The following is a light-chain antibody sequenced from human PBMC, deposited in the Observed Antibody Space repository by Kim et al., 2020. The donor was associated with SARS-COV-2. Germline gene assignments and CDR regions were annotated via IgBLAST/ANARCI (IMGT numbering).Light chain of an antibody. CDR3: QQYSTSPHT. CDR2: GAS. CDR1: QSVSSNY. V-gene: IGKV3-20*01. J-gene: IGKJ1*01. Sequence: VLTQSPGTLSLSPGERATLSCRASQSVSSNYVAWYQQQPGQAPRLLIYGASNRATGIPDRFSGSGSGTDFTLTIRRLEPEDFAVYYCQQYSTSPHTFGQGTKVDIK.